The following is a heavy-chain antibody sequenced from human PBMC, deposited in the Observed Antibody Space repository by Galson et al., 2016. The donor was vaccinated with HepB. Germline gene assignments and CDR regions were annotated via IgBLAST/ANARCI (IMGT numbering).Heavy chain of an antibody. V-gene: IGHV3-33*01. J-gene: IGHJ4*02. CDR3: AREIQGRWYYFDY. CDR2: IWHDGSNK. D-gene: IGHD3-16*01. CDR1: SFSFSTYG. Sequence: SLRLSCAASSFSFSTYGMHWVRQAPGKGLEWVAVIWHDGSNKQYADSVKGRFTTSRDNSKSTLNLQMNSLRVEDTAVYYCAREIQGRWYYFDYWGQGTLVTVSS.